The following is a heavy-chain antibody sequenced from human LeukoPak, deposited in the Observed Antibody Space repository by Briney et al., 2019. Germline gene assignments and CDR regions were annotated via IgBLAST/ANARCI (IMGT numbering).Heavy chain of an antibody. CDR1: GYTFTGYY. Sequence: ASVKVSCKASGYTFTGYYMHWVRQAPGQGLEWMGWINAKSGGTNYAQKFQGRVTMARDTSVSTAYMELSSLRSEDTAVYYCARDYGGNSYYYYYYMDVWGKGTTVTVSS. V-gene: IGHV1-2*02. CDR3: ARDYGGNSYYYYYYMDV. D-gene: IGHD4-23*01. CDR2: INAKSGGT. J-gene: IGHJ6*03.